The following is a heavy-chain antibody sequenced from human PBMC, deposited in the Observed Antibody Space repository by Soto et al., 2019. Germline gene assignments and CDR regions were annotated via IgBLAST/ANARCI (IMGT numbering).Heavy chain of an antibody. CDR3: ARVRINIAAAGTDDY. V-gene: IGHV1-69*02. Sequence: QVQLVQSGAEVKKPGSSVKVSCKASGGTFSSYTISWVRQAPGQGLEWMGRIIPILGIANYAQKFQGRVTNXXDXSXXTAYMELSSLRSEDTAVYYCARVRINIAAAGTDDYWGQGTLVTVSS. D-gene: IGHD6-13*01. CDR2: IIPILGIA. CDR1: GGTFSSYT. J-gene: IGHJ4*02.